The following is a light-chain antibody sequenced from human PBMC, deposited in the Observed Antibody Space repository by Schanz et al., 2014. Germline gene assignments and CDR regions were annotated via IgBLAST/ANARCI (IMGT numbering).Light chain of an antibody. CDR3: QQYNNWLFT. Sequence: EIVMTQSPATLSVSPGERATLSCRASQSVNYNLAWYQQKPGQAPRLLIYGASTRATGIPARFSGSGSGTEFTLTISSLQSEDFAVYYCQQYNNWLFTFGQGTKLEIK. CDR1: QSVNYN. CDR2: GAS. V-gene: IGKV3-15*01. J-gene: IGKJ2*01.